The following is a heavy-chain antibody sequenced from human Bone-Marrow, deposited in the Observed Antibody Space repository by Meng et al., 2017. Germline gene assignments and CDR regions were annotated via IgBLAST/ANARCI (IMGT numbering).Heavy chain of an antibody. CDR1: GTTFTACW. CDR2: INPKSGDT. CDR3: ARDEDISAAGKLFGDY. D-gene: IGHD6-13*01. Sequence: GFELKKPWASGTVSCKPSGTTFTACWRNWGRRAPGQGLEWMGRINPKSGDTHYAQRFQGRVAMTGDTSISTAYMELSGLRSDDTAMYYCARDEDISAAGKLFGDYWGQGTLVTVSS. V-gene: IGHV1-2*06. J-gene: IGHJ4*02.